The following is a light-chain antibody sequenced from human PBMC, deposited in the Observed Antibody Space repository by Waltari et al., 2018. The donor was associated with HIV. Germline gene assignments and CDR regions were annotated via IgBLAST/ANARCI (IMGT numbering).Light chain of an antibody. CDR3: ASYTANDTVM. Sequence: SGLTQPASVSGFPGQSITISCTGADSDFGFYNFVSWYHQHPGKVPKVILSKVDGRASGVSDRFSGSKSGNTASLTISGLRTEDEGVYFCASYTANDTVMFAGGTTVTVL. CDR2: KVD. V-gene: IGLV2-14*01. J-gene: IGLJ3*02. CDR1: DSDFGFYNF.